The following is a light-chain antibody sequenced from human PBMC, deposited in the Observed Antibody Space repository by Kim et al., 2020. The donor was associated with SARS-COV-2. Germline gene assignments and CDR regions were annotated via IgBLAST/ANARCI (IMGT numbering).Light chain of an antibody. CDR3: HQYGRSPQT. V-gene: IGKV3-20*01. Sequence: SRWEGTMLCCRARQRVPANSLAWYRRRTGQDPRLGSHGASRRATGMPDRFSGRGSGTDFTLTISRLEPEDFAVYYCHQYGRSPQTFGRGTKGDIK. CDR1: QRVPANS. J-gene: IGKJ1*01. CDR2: GAS.